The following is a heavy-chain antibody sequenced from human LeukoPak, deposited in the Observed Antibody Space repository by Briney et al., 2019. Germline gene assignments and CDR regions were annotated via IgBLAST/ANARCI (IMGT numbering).Heavy chain of an antibody. CDR2: ISSDGSHK. J-gene: IGHJ4*02. Sequence: GGSLRLSCAASGFTFSSTHMHWVCQAPGKGLEWVAIISSDGSHKYYADSVKGRFTFSRDNSKNTLYLQMNGLRAEDTAVYYCAKDLMGGWSLDYWGQGALLTVSS. CDR3: AKDLMGGWSLDY. CDR1: GFTFSSTH. D-gene: IGHD6-19*01. V-gene: IGHV3-30*18.